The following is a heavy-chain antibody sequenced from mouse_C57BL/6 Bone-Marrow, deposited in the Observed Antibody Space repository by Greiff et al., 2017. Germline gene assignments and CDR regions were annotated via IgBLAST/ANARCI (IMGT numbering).Heavy chain of an antibody. CDR3: ARDRGVTTRVLVCD. CDR2: ISVGGSYT. Sequence: EVKLQESGGGLVKPGGSLKLSCAASGFTFSSYAMSWVRQTPEKRLEWVATISVGGSYTYSPANVKGRFTISKDNAKNNPYLQMSHLKSEDTAMYYGARDRGVTTRVLVCDRGQETLVTVSA. V-gene: IGHV5-4*01. CDR1: GFTFSSYA. D-gene: IGHD2-5*01. J-gene: IGHJ3*01.